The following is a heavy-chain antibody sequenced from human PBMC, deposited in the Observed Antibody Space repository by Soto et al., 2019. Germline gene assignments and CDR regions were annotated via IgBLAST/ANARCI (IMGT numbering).Heavy chain of an antibody. J-gene: IGHJ4*02. CDR3: ARLGRYSTIPY. D-gene: IGHD3-16*02. CDR2: IYYSGST. CDR1: GGSISSSSYY. Sequence: PSETLSLTCTVSGGSISSSSYYWGWIRQPPGKGLEWIGSIYYSGSTYYNPSLKSRVTISVDTSKNQFSLKLSSVTAADTAVYYCARLGRYSTIPYWGQGTLVTVSS. V-gene: IGHV4-39*01.